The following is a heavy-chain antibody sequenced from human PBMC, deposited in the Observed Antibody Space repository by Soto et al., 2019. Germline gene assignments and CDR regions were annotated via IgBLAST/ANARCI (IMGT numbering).Heavy chain of an antibody. CDR3: ARESPPNGRGSYFDAFDI. D-gene: IGHD1-26*01. CDR2: IYYSGST. CDR1: GGSISSYY. Sequence: QVQLQESGPGLVKPSETLSLTCTVSGGSISSYYWSWIRQPPGKGLEWIGYIYYSGSTNYNPSLKSRVTISVDTSKNQFSLKLSSVTAADTAVYYCARESPPNGRGSYFDAFDIWGQGTMVTVSS. V-gene: IGHV4-59*01. J-gene: IGHJ3*02.